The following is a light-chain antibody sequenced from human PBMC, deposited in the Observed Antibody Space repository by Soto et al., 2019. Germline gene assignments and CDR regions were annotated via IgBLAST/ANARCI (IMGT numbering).Light chain of an antibody. CDR2: GAS. Sequence: EIVLTQSPGTLSLSPGERATLSCRASQSVSSSYLAWYQQKLGQAPRLLIYGASSRATGIPDRFSGSGSGTDFTLTISSLEPEDFAVYYCQQYGSSPLTFGGGTKLEIK. J-gene: IGKJ4*01. V-gene: IGKV3-20*01. CDR1: QSVSSSY. CDR3: QQYGSSPLT.